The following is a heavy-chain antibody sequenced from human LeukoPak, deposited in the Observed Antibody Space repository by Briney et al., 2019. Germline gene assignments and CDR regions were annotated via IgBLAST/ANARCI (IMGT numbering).Heavy chain of an antibody. CDR1: GFTFSSYS. CDR2: ISSSSSTI. CDR3: AKEAVAAAGGIDY. Sequence: GGSLRLSCAASGFTFSSYSMNWVRQAPGKGLEWVSYISSSSSTIYYADSVKGRFTISRDSAKNSLYLQMNSLRAEDTAVYYCAKEAVAAAGGIDYWGQGTLVTVSS. D-gene: IGHD6-13*01. J-gene: IGHJ4*02. V-gene: IGHV3-48*01.